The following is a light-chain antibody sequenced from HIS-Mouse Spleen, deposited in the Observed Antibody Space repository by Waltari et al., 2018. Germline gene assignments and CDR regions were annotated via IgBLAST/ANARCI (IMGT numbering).Light chain of an antibody. CDR1: SSDVGSYNL. CDR2: EGS. J-gene: IGLJ3*02. V-gene: IGLV2-23*01. CDR3: CSYAGSSTWV. Sequence: QSALTQPASVSGSPGQSITISCTGTSSDVGSYNLVSWYQQHPGKAPKLMIYEGSKRPSGVSNRFSCSKSGNTASLTISELQAEDEADYYCCSYAGSSTWVFGGGTKLTVL.